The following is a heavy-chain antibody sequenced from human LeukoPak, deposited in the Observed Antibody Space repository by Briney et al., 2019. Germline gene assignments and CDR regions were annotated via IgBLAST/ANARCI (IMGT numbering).Heavy chain of an antibody. D-gene: IGHD4-11*01. Sequence: PGGSLRLSCAASGSTFSSYSMNWVRQAPGKGLEWVSSISSSSSYIYYADSVKGRFTISRDNAKNSLYLQMNSLRAEDTAVYYCARRSSGDYSYYYYMDVWGKGTTVTVSS. CDR3: ARRSSGDYSYYYYMDV. V-gene: IGHV3-21*01. CDR1: GSTFSSYS. CDR2: ISSSSSYI. J-gene: IGHJ6*03.